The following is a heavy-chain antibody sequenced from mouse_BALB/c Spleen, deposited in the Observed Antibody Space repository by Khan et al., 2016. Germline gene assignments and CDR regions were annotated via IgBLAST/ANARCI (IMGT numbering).Heavy chain of an antibody. D-gene: IGHD2-1*01. J-gene: IGHJ4*01. CDR3: PTIYCDNSEGNFYAMDY. Sequence: VQLQQSGAELVKPGASVRLSCTTSGFNIKDTYIHWVKQRPEQGLEWIGRIDPANGNTEYAPKFQGKATITADTSSKTAYLQLSSLTSEDTAVYYCPTIYCDNSEGNFYAMDYWCQGTSVTVSS. CDR2: IDPANGNT. V-gene: IGHV14-3*02. CDR1: GFNIKDTY.